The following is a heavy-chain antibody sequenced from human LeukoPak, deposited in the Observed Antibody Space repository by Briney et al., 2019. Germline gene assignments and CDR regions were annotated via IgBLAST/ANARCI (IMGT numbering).Heavy chain of an antibody. CDR3: ARDRAVTDLDI. V-gene: IGHV3-30*04. CDR1: GFIFSAYA. CDR2: ISYDERYT. Sequence: PGKSLRLSCAASGFIFSAYAVHWVRQAPGKGLEWVAAISYDERYTFYPDSVHGRFTVSRDNANNTLCLQMNSLSAEDTGIYYCARDRAVTDLDIWGLGTLVTVSS. D-gene: IGHD4-11*01. J-gene: IGHJ4*02.